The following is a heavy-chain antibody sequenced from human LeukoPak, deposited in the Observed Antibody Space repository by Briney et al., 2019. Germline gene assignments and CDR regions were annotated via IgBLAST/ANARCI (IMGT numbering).Heavy chain of an antibody. CDR2: IYSGGST. J-gene: IGHJ4*02. V-gene: IGHV3-53*01. Sequence: PGGALRLSSAASGFTFISNYMSWGRQAPGKGLEWVSVIYSGGSTYYADSVKGRFTISRDNSKNTLYLQMNSLRAEDTAVYYCARERGYSYDYWGQGTLVTVSS. CDR3: ARERGYSYDY. CDR1: GFTFISNY. D-gene: IGHD5-18*01.